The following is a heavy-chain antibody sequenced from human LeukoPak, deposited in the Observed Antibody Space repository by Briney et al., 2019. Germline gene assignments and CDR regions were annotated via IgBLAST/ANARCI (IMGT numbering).Heavy chain of an antibody. V-gene: IGHV1-69*13. CDR3: ARGVKATVTISTYFDY. J-gene: IGHJ4*02. CDR2: IIPIFGTA. D-gene: IGHD4-17*01. Sequence: GASVKVSCKASGYTFTSYDINWVRQATGQGLEWMGGIIPIFGTANYAQKFQGRVTITADESTSTAYMELSSLRSEDTAVYYCARGVKATVTISTYFDYWGQGTLVTVSS. CDR1: GYTFTSYD.